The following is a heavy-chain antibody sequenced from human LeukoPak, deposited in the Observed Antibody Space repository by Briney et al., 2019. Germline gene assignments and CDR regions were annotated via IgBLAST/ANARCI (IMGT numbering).Heavy chain of an antibody. J-gene: IGHJ5*02. V-gene: IGHV1-18*01. CDR3: ARDVGITVADSFDP. CDR1: DYSSTNYG. D-gene: IGHD6-13*01. Sequence: ASVKVSCKASDYSSTNYGISWVRQAPGQGLEWMGWIHIYRGNTNYAQKFQGRVTMTTDTSTSTVYMEVRGLRSDDTAMYYCARDVGITVADSFDPWGQGTLVTVSS. CDR2: IHIYRGNT.